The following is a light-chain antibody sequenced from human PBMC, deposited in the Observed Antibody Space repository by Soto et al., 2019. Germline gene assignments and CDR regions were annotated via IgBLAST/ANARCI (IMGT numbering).Light chain of an antibody. J-gene: IGKJ4*01. Sequence: IVLTQSPAILALSPGYRSTLSCRASQSVSSSYLAWYQHKPGQAPRLLIHGASSRVTGIPDRFSGSGSGTDFTLTITRLEPEDFAVYYCQQYQSLTFGGGTTVDI. CDR1: QSVSSSY. CDR2: GAS. CDR3: QQYQSLT. V-gene: IGKV3-20*01.